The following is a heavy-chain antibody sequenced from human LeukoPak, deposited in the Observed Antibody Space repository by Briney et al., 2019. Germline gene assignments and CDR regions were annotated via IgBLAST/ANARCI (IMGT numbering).Heavy chain of an antibody. D-gene: IGHD5-24*01. V-gene: IGHV3-9*01. CDR3: AKVPSDGYNTGFDY. CDR2: ISWNGGSI. J-gene: IGHJ4*02. Sequence: GGSLRLSCAASGFTLDDYAMHWVPQALGKGRECVSGISWNGGSIGYADSVKGRFTISRDNAKNSLYLQMNSLRAEDTALYYCAKVPSDGYNTGFDYWGQGTLVTVSS. CDR1: GFTLDDYA.